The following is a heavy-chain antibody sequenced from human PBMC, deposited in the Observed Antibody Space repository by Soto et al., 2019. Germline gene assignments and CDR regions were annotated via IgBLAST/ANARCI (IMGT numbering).Heavy chain of an antibody. V-gene: IGHV3-33*01. CDR3: ARDREIAVAGYFDY. CDR2: IWYDGSNK. Sequence: LGGSLRLSCAASGFTFSSYGMHWVRQAPGKGLEWVAVIWYDGSNKYYADSVKGRFTISRDNSKNTLYLQRNSLRAEDTAVYYCARDREIAVAGYFDYWGQGTLVTVSS. D-gene: IGHD6-19*01. CDR1: GFTFSSYG. J-gene: IGHJ4*02.